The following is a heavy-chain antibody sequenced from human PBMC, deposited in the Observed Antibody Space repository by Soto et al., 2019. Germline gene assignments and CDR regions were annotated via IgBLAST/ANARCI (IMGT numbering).Heavy chain of an antibody. J-gene: IGHJ4*02. CDR3: ARQRTAYYYFDY. V-gene: IGHV4-59*08. D-gene: IGHD5-18*01. CDR2: ISYSGST. Sequence: SETLSLTSPFSGGSISSFYWIWIRQPPGKGLEWIGYISYSGSTNYNPSLQSRVTISVDTSKKQFSLKLSSVTAADTAVYYCARQRTAYYYFDYWGQGTLLTVSS. CDR1: GGSISSFY.